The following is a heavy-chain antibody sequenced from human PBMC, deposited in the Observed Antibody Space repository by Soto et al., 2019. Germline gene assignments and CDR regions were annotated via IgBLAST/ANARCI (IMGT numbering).Heavy chain of an antibody. Sequence: GASVKVSCKASGYTFTSYGISWVRQAPGQGLEWMGWISAYNGNTNYAQKLQGRVTMTTDTSTSTAYMELRSLRSDDTAVYYCAVDGIAARPPNYYYYGMDVWGQGTTVTVSS. CDR2: ISAYNGNT. CDR1: GYTFTSYG. V-gene: IGHV1-18*01. D-gene: IGHD6-6*01. J-gene: IGHJ6*02. CDR3: AVDGIAARPPNYYYYGMDV.